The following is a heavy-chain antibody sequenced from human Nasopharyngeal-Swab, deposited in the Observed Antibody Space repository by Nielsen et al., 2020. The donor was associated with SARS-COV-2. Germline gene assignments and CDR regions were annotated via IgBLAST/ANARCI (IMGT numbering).Heavy chain of an antibody. D-gene: IGHD3-22*01. V-gene: IGHV1-18*04. CDR3: ARDSNHYHSSGQYLGGGSTTGFDI. J-gene: IGHJ3*02. CDR1: GYTFRDYG. Sequence: ASVKVSCKAFGYTFRDYGINWVRQAPGQGLEWIGWISGYNGNTIYAQKVQDRVTVTTDTSTSTAYMELWGLRSDDTAVYYCARDSNHYHSSGQYLGGGSTTGFDIWGQGTMLTVSS. CDR2: ISGYNGNT.